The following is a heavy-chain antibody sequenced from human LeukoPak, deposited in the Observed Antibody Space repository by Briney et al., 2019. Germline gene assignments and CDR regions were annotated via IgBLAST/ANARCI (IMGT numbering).Heavy chain of an antibody. CDR3: AREYSGYDRFDY. Sequence: GGSLRLSCAASGFTFSSYALSWVRQAPGKGLEWVSGITGSGGSTFYADSVKGRFTISRDNSKNTLYLEMNSLRAEDTAVYYCAREYSGYDRFDYWGQGTLVTVSS. CDR1: GFTFSSYA. D-gene: IGHD5-12*01. CDR2: ITGSGGST. V-gene: IGHV3-23*01. J-gene: IGHJ4*02.